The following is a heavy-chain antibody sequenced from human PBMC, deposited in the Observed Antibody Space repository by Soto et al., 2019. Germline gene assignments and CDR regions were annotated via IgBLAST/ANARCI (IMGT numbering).Heavy chain of an antibody. J-gene: IGHJ6*02. Sequence: EVQLVESGGGLVKPGGSLRLSCAASGFTFSTAWMNWVRQAPGTGTDGVGRIKSKTDGGTTDYAAPVKGRFTISRDVSKNTLYLQMNSLKTEDTAVYYCPTVGSSSWYAFFFGGMDVWGQGTTVAFSS. CDR1: GFTFSTAW. CDR3: PTVGSSSWYAFFFGGMDV. CDR2: IKSKTDGGTT. D-gene: IGHD6-13*01. V-gene: IGHV3-15*07.